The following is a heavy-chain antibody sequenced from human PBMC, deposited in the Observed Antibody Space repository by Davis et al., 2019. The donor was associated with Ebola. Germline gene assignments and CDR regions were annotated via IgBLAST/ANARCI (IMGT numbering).Heavy chain of an antibody. V-gene: IGHV3-11*04. CDR3: VRFVYRADDTFDV. J-gene: IGHJ3*01. CDR2: ISTSGGSI. D-gene: IGHD2-8*01. Sequence: GESLKISCAASGFTFSDYYMSWIRQAPGKGLECIAYISTSGGSISYSDSVKGRFTISRENSKNTLYLQMNSLRPEDRAVYYCVRFVYRADDTFDVWGQGTMVTVSS. CDR1: GFTFSDYY.